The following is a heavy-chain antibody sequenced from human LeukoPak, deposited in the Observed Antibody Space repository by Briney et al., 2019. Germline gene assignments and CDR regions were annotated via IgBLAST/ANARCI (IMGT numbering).Heavy chain of an antibody. Sequence: PGGSLRLSCAASGFTFSSYGMHWVRQAPGKGLEWVAFIRYDGSNKYYADSVKGRFTISRDNSKNTLYLQMNSLRAEDTAVYYCAKDLRGYYDSSGLESWGQGTLVTVSS. CDR1: GFTFSSYG. CDR2: IRYDGSNK. J-gene: IGHJ4*02. V-gene: IGHV3-30*02. D-gene: IGHD3-22*01. CDR3: AKDLRGYYDSSGLES.